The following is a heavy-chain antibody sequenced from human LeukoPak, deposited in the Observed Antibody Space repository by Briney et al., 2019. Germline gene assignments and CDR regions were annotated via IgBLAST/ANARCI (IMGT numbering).Heavy chain of an antibody. CDR1: GFTFSSYG. D-gene: IGHD2-15*01. J-gene: IGHJ4*02. V-gene: IGHV3-30*18. Sequence: PGGSLRLSCAASGFTFSSYGMHWVRQAPGKGLEWVAVISYDGSNKYYADSVKGRFTISRDNSKNTLYLQMNSLRAEDTAVYYCAKNQVIVVVVAPFGYWGQGTLVTVSS. CDR2: ISYDGSNK. CDR3: AKNQVIVVVVAPFGY.